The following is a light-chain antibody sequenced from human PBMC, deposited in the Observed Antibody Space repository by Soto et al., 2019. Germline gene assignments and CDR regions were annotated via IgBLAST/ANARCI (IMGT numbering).Light chain of an antibody. V-gene: IGKV3-20*01. Sequence: EIVLTQSPGTLSLSPGERATLSCRASQSVSSSYLAWYQQKPGQAPRLLIYGASSRATGIPDRFSGSGSGTDFNLNLSRTETEDFAVYYCQQYGSSPPHTFGQGTKLEIK. CDR3: QQYGSSPPHT. J-gene: IGKJ2*01. CDR2: GAS. CDR1: QSVSSSY.